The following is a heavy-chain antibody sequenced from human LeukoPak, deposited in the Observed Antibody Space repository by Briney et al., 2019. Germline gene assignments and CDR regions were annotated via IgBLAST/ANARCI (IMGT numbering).Heavy chain of an antibody. V-gene: IGHV4-39*07. D-gene: IGHD6-6*01. CDR3: ARLTRLSTSPDRYYLDY. Sequence: KTSETLSLTCSVSGGSISNSTHYWGWIRQPPGKGLEWIGSIYYSGSTYYNPSLKSRVTISVDTSKNQFSLKLSSVTAADSAVYYCARLTRLSTSPDRYYLDYWGQGTLVTVSS. CDR1: GGSISNSTHY. CDR2: IYYSGST. J-gene: IGHJ4*02.